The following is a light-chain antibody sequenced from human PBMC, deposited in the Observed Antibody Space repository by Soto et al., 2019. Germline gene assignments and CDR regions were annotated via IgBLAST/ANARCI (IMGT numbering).Light chain of an antibody. J-gene: IGLJ2*01. CDR1: SSDVGGYNY. Sequence: QSALTQPPSVSWSPGQSVTISCTGTSSDVGGYNYVSWYQQHPGKAPKLMISEVSKRPSGVPDRFSGSKSGNTASLTVSGLQAEDEPDYYCSSFAGNNNLVFGGGTQLTLL. V-gene: IGLV2-8*01. CDR3: SSFAGNNNLV. CDR2: EVS.